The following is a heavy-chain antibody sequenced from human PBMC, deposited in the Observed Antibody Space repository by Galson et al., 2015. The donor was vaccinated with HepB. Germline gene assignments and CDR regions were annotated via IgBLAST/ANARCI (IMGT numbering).Heavy chain of an antibody. CDR2: ISGYNGIT. V-gene: IGHV1-18*04. CDR1: GYTFTTYG. CDR3: ARDYRGGGIDI. Sequence: SVKVSCKASGYTFTTYGISWVRQAPGQGLEWMGWISGYNGITKFAQKLQGRVTMTTDTSTSTAYMELRSLRSDDTAVYYCARDYRGGGIDIWGQGTLVTVSS. J-gene: IGHJ4*02. D-gene: IGHD3-16*01.